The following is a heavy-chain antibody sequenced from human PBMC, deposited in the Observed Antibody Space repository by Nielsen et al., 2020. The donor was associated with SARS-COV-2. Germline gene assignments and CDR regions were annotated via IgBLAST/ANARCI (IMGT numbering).Heavy chain of an antibody. CDR3: ARRDSSSWWVDY. CDR1: GYNFTSYW. Sequence: GESLEISCKGSGYNFTSYWITWVRQMPGKGLEWMGRIDPTDSYTNYSPSFQGHVTISADKSISTAYLQWNSLKASDTAMYYCARRDSSSWWVDYWGQGTLVTVSS. D-gene: IGHD6-13*01. V-gene: IGHV5-10-1*01. J-gene: IGHJ4*02. CDR2: IDPTDSYT.